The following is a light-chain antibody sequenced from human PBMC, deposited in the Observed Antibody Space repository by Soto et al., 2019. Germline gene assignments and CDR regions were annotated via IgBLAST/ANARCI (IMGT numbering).Light chain of an antibody. J-gene: IGKJ1*01. CDR3: QQYHNWPQT. Sequence: EIVMTQSPATLSVFPGERVTLSCRASHSISSSLAWYQQKPGQAPRLLIDGASSRATGIPARFSGSGSGTEFTLTISSLQSEDLAVYYCQQYHNWPQTFGQGTKVEFK. CDR2: GAS. CDR1: HSISSS. V-gene: IGKV3D-15*01.